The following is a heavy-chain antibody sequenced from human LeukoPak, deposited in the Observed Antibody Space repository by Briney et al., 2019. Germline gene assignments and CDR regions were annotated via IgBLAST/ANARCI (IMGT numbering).Heavy chain of an antibody. D-gene: IGHD6-13*01. CDR3: ARPPAAGTEFWS. Sequence: GESLKISCKGSGYKFTSNWIGWVRQMPGKGLEWVAMIYPGDSDTRYGPPFQGQVTISADKSISTAYLHWSSLKASDTAMYYCARPPAAGTEFWSWGQGTLVTVSS. J-gene: IGHJ5*02. CDR2: IYPGDSDT. V-gene: IGHV5-51*01. CDR1: GYKFTSNW.